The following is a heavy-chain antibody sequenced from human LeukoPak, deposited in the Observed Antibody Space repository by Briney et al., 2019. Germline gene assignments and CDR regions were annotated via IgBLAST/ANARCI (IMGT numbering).Heavy chain of an antibody. CDR2: FSGSGVGI. CDR3: AKDGFCRSTSCLKPLYYFDY. J-gene: IGHJ4*02. Sequence: PGGSLRLSCAASGFTFSSNAMSWVRQAPGEGLEWVSGFSGSGVGIYYADSVKGRFTISRDNSKNTLYLEMNRLRVEDTAVYYCAKDGFCRSTSCLKPLYYFDYWGQGTLVTVSS. V-gene: IGHV3-23*01. D-gene: IGHD2-2*01. CDR1: GFTFSSNA.